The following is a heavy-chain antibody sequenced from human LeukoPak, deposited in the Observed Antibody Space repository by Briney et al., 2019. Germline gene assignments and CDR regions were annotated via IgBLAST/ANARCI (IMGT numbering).Heavy chain of an antibody. CDR3: ATKTMASNGLNWFDP. D-gene: IGHD1-14*01. CDR1: GYTFTSYD. V-gene: IGHV1-24*01. J-gene: IGHJ5*02. CDR2: FDPEDGET. Sequence: GASVKVSCKASGYTFTSYDINWVRQATGQGLEWMGGFDPEDGETIYAQKFQGRVTMTEDTSTDTAYMELSSLRSEDTAVYYCATKTMASNGLNWFDPWGQGTLVTVSS.